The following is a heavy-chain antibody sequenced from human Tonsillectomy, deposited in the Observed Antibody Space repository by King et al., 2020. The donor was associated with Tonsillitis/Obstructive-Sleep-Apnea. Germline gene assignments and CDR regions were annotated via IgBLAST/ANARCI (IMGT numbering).Heavy chain of an antibody. CDR3: ARDMVLEAGGDAFDI. J-gene: IGHJ3*02. Sequence: VQLQESGPGLVKPSETLSLTCTVSGGSISNYYWSWIRQPPGKGLEWIGDIYYSGSTNYNPSLKSRVTISVETSKNQFSLKLSSVTAADTAVYYCARDMVLEAGGDAFDIWGQGTMIPVSS. D-gene: IGHD2-8*01. CDR2: IYYSGST. V-gene: IGHV4-59*01. CDR1: GGSISNYY.